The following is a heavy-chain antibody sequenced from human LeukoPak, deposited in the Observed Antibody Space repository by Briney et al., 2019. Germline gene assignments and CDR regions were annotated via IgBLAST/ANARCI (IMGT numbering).Heavy chain of an antibody. V-gene: IGHV3-30*18. D-gene: IGHD3-22*01. CDR3: AKDPVITMIVDHPQEYGLDV. Sequence: PGGSLRLSCAASGFTFSSYGMHWVRQAPGKGLEWVAVISYDGSNKYYADSVKGRFTISRDNSKNTLYLQMNSLRAEETAVYYCAKDPVITMIVDHPQEYGLDVWGQGTTVTVSS. CDR2: ISYDGSNK. CDR1: GFTFSSYG. J-gene: IGHJ6*02.